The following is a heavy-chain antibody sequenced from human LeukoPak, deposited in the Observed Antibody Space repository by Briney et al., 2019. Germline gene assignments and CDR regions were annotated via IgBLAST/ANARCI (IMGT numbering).Heavy chain of an antibody. D-gene: IGHD3-10*01. J-gene: IGHJ6*02. Sequence: SETLSLTCAVSGGSISSGGYYWSWIRQHPGKGLEWIGYIYYSGSTYYNPSLKSRVTISVDTSKNQFSLKLSSVPAADTAVYYCARDRPGGSVSYGSKPYYYYGMDVWGQGTTVTVSS. CDR2: IYYSGST. CDR3: ARDRPGGSVSYGSKPYYYYGMDV. V-gene: IGHV4-31*11. CDR1: GGSISSGGYY.